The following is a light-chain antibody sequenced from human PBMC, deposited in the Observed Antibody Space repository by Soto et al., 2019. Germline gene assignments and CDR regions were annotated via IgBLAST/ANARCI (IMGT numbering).Light chain of an antibody. CDR2: GAS. CDR3: QQYSNWPPWT. V-gene: IGKV3-15*01. Sequence: EIVMTQSPATLSVSPGERATLSCRASQSVSSNLAWYQQKPGQAPRLLIYGASTRATGIPVRFSGSGSGTEFTLTISSLQSEDFAVYYCQQYSNWPPWTFGQGTEVEIK. CDR1: QSVSSN. J-gene: IGKJ1*01.